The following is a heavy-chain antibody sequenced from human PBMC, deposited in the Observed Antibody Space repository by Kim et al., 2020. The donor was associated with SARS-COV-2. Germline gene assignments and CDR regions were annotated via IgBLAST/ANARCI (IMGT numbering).Heavy chain of an antibody. V-gene: IGHV3-23*01. D-gene: IGHD3-10*01. J-gene: IGHJ5*02. CDR3: AKDKGVRGVIRSWFDP. Sequence: SVKGRFTISRDNSKNTLYLQMNSLRAEDTAVYYCAKDKGVRGVIRSWFDPWGQGTLVTVSS.